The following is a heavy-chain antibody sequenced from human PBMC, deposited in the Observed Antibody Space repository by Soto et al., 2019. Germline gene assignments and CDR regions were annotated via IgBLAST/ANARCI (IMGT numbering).Heavy chain of an antibody. J-gene: IGHJ3*02. D-gene: IGHD6-13*01. CDR1: GYSFTSYW. V-gene: IGHV5-51*01. CDR2: IYPGDSDT. Sequence: GESLKISCKGSGYSFTSYWIGWVRQMPGKGLEWMGIIYPGDSDTRYSPSFQGQVTISADKSISAAYLQWSSLKASDTAMYYCAREDSSRLHAFDIWGQGTMVTVSS. CDR3: AREDSSRLHAFDI.